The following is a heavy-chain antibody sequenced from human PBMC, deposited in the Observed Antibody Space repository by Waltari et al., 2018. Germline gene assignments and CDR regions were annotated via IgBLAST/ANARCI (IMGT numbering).Heavy chain of an antibody. D-gene: IGHD3-10*01. CDR1: GFTFSSYS. CDR2: ISSSSRYI. CDR3: ARAGGTMVQRVIQLFRGYYFDY. V-gene: IGHV3-21*01. J-gene: IGHJ4*02. Sequence: EVQLVESGGGMVKPGGALRLSCAASGFTFSSYSMNWVRKAPGKGLEWVTSISSSSRYIYYADSVKGRFTISRDNSKTSLYLQINSLRAEDTALYYCARAGGTMVQRVIQLFRGYYFDYWGLGTLVTVSS.